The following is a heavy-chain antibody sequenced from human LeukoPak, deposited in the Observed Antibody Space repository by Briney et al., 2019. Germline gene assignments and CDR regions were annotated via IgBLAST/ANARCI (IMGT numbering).Heavy chain of an antibody. V-gene: IGHV3-33*03. D-gene: IGHD6-13*01. CDR1: GFTFSTYG. Sequence: GRSLRLSCTASGFTFSTYGMHWVRQAPGKGLEWVAIIWYDGSNKYYADSVKGRFAISRDNAENSLYLQMNSLRAEDTAVYYCAKGTIAAAGYYYFDYWGQGTQVTVSS. J-gene: IGHJ4*02. CDR3: AKGTIAAAGYYYFDY. CDR2: IWYDGSNK.